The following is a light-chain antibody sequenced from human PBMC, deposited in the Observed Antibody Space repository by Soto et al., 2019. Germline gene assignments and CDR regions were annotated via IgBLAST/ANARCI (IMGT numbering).Light chain of an antibody. CDR1: SRDVGGHNY. V-gene: IGLV2-8*01. J-gene: IGLJ2*01. CDR2: EVT. CDR3: TSYGVSSSNHVV. Sequence: QSALTQPPSASGSPGQSVTISCTAASRDVGGHNYVSWYQQHPGKAPKVMIYEVTKRPSGVPDRFFGSKSGNTASLTVSGLQADDEADSYCTSYGVSSSNHVVFGGGTKLTVL.